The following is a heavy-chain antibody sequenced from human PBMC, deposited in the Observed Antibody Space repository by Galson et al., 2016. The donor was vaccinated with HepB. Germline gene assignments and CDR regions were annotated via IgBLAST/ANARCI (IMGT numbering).Heavy chain of an antibody. CDR3: ARRGFFWSGFYSNWYFDL. CDR2: IYPGDSDT. D-gene: IGHD3-3*01. V-gene: IGHV5-51*01. J-gene: IGHJ2*01. Sequence: QSGAEVKKPGESLKISCKGSGYTFTNYWIGWVRQMPGKGLEWLGIIYPGDSDTKYSPSFQGQVTISVEKSISTAYLQWNSLKASDTALYYCARRGFFWSGFYSNWYFDLWGRGTLVTVSS. CDR1: GYTFTNYW.